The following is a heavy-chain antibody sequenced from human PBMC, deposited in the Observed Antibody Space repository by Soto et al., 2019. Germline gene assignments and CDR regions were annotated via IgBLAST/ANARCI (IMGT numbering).Heavy chain of an antibody. Sequence: QVQLVESGGGVVQPGRSLRLSCAGSGFSFSSYTMHWVRQAPGKGLEWVALISFDSSNKYYAASVKGRFSISRDNSKNTVFLQKDSLRPDDTALYYCARDRLRLGELSLIGYFDYWGQGTLVTVSS. D-gene: IGHD3-16*02. CDR1: GFSFSSYT. CDR2: ISFDSSNK. V-gene: IGHV3-30*01. CDR3: ARDRLRLGELSLIGYFDY. J-gene: IGHJ4*02.